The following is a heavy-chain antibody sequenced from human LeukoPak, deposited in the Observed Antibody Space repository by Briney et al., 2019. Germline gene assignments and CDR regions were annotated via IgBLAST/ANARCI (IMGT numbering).Heavy chain of an antibody. CDR2: ISGSGGST. Sequence: GGSLGLSCAASGFTFSSYAMSWVRQAPGKGLEWVSAISGSGGSTYYADPVKGRFTISRDNSKNTLYLQMNSLRAEDTAVYYCAKDRTYYYDSSGRHFDYWGQGTLVAVSS. CDR3: AKDRTYYYDSSGRHFDY. J-gene: IGHJ4*02. CDR1: GFTFSSYA. D-gene: IGHD3-22*01. V-gene: IGHV3-23*01.